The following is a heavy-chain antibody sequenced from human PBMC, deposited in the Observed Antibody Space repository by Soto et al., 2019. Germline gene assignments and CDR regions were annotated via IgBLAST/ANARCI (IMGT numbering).Heavy chain of an antibody. CDR1: GYTFTSYY. D-gene: IGHD6-19*01. CDR2: INPSGGST. J-gene: IGHJ4*02. Sequence: GASVKVSCKASGYTFTSYYMHWVRQAPGQGLEWMGIINPSGGSTSYAQKFQGRVTMTRDTSTSTVYMELSSLRSEDTAVYYCARDLGAVAGPKENYFDYWGQGTLVTVS. CDR3: ARDLGAVAGPKENYFDY. V-gene: IGHV1-46*01.